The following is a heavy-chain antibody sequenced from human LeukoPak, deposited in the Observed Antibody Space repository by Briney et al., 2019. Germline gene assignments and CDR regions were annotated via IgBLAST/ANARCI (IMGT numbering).Heavy chain of an antibody. J-gene: IGHJ5*02. CDR2: INHSGST. V-gene: IGHV4-34*01. CDR3: ARVRIRVHWFDP. Sequence: PSETLSLTCAVYGGSFSGYYWSWIRQPPGKGLEWIGEINHSGSTNYNPSLKSRVTISVDTSKNQFSLKLSSVTAADTAVYYCARVRIRVHWFDPWGQGTLVTVSS. CDR1: GGSFSGYY. D-gene: IGHD2-21*01.